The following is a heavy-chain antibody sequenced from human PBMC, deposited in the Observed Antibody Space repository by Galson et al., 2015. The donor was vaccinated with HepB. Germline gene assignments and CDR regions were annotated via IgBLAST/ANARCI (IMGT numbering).Heavy chain of an antibody. CDR3: ARGFPEWELH. V-gene: IGHV4-34*01. Sequence: SETLSLTCAVYGGSFSGYYWSWIRQPPGKGLEWIGEINHSGSTNYNPSLKSRVTISVDTSKNQVSMKLTSVTAADTAVYYCARGFPEWELHWGQGTLVTVSS. CDR2: INHSGST. CDR1: GGSFSGYY. D-gene: IGHD4-23*01. J-gene: IGHJ4*02.